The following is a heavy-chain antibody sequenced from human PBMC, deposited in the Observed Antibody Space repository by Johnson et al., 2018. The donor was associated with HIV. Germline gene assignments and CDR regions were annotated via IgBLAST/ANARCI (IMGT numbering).Heavy chain of an antibody. J-gene: IGHJ3*02. Sequence: QVQLVESGGGVVQPGRSPRLSCAASGFTFSTYAIHWVRQAPGKGLEWVAIISYDGSNKYYADSVKGRFTISRDNSKNTLYLQMNSLRAEDTAVYYCAKDMRQWELLDAFDIWGQGTMVTVSS. CDR1: GFTFSTYA. V-gene: IGHV3-30*04. CDR3: AKDMRQWELLDAFDI. D-gene: IGHD1-26*01. CDR2: ISYDGSNK.